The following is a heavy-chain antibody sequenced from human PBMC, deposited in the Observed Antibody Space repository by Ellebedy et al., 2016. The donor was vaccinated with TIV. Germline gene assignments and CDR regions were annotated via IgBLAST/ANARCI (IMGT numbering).Heavy chain of an antibody. Sequence: ASVKVSCKASGYTFTGYYMHWVRQAPGQGLEWMGWINPNSGGTNYAQKLRGRVTMTTDTSTSTAYMELRSLRSDDTAVYYCARDQGFPYCSGGSCYDYWGQGTLVTVSS. CDR2: INPNSGGT. D-gene: IGHD2-15*01. V-gene: IGHV1-2*02. CDR1: GYTFTGYY. CDR3: ARDQGFPYCSGGSCYDY. J-gene: IGHJ4*02.